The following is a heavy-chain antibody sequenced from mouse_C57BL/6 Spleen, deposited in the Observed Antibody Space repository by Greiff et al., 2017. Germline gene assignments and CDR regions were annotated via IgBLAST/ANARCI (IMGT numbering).Heavy chain of an antibody. D-gene: IGHD2-4*01. J-gene: IGHJ2*01. CDR3: AISYDYDGFDY. V-gene: IGHV2-3*01. CDR1: GFSLTSYG. Sequence: QVQLQQSGPGLVAPSQSLSITCTVSGFSLTSYGVSWVRQPPGKGLEWLGVIWGDGSTNYHTALISRLSISKDNSKSQVFLKLNSLQTDDTAAYYGAISYDYDGFDYWGQGTTLTVSS. CDR2: IWGDGST.